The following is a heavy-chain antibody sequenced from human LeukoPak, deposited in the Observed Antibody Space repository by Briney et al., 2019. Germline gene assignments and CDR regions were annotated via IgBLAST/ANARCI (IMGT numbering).Heavy chain of an antibody. CDR2: IKQDGSEK. V-gene: IGHV3-7*01. CDR1: GFTFSSYW. CDR3: ARCSGGSCHGYYYYGMDV. Sequence: GSLRLSCAAPGFTFSSYWMSWVRQAPGKGLEWVAKIKQDGSEKYYVDSVKGRFTISRDNAKNSLYLQMNSLRAEDTAVYYCARCSGGSCHGYYYYGMDVWGQGTTVTVSS. D-gene: IGHD2-15*01. J-gene: IGHJ6*02.